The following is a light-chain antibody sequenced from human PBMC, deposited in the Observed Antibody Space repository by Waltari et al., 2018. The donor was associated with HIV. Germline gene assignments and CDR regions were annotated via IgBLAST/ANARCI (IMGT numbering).Light chain of an antibody. V-gene: IGLV6-57*04. CDR3: QSYDSNDPWV. J-gene: IGLJ3*02. CDR1: SGNIASNY. CDR2: EDN. Sequence: NFKLTQPLSVSESPGKTVTISCNRSSGNIASNYVQWYQQRPGSAPTTVIYEDNQRPSGVPDRFSGSIDSSSNSASLTISGLKTEDEADYYCQSYDSNDPWVFGGGTKLTVL.